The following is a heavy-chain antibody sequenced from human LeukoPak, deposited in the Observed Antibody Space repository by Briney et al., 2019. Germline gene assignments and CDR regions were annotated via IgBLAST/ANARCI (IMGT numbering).Heavy chain of an antibody. D-gene: IGHD6-6*01. Sequence: GGSLRLSCAASGFTFSSYSMNWVRQAPGKGLEWVSFISSSSSYIYYADSMKGRFTISRDNSKNSLYLEMNSLKAEDTAVYYCARGEWSSSPFDYWGQGTLVTVSS. J-gene: IGHJ4*02. CDR1: GFTFSSYS. CDR3: ARGEWSSSPFDY. V-gene: IGHV3-21*01. CDR2: ISSSSSYI.